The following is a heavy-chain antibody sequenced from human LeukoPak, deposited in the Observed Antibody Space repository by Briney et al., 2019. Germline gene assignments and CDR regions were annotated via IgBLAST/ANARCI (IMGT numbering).Heavy chain of an antibody. Sequence: GGSLRLSCSASGFTFSHYWMTWVRQAPGKGLEGVASIKEDGSETSYVDSVKGRFTISRDNAKNSVYLQMNSLGGEDTAVYYCVRGGSYTFDPWGQGILVTVSS. CDR1: GFTFSHYW. CDR2: IKEDGSET. V-gene: IGHV3-7*01. J-gene: IGHJ5*02. D-gene: IGHD1-26*01. CDR3: VRGGSYTFDP.